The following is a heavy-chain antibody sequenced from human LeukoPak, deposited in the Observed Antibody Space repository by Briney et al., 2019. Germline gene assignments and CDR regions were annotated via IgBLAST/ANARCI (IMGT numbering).Heavy chain of an antibody. CDR2: IKQDGSEK. CDR1: GFSFRSYW. V-gene: IGHV3-7*01. Sequence: GGSLRLSCAATGFSFRSYWMNWVRQAPGKGLEWLAIIKQDGSEKHYKGSVEGRFTISRDSAKNSLHLQMNSLRAEDTAVYYCAGGSGYLITSWGQGTLVTVSS. CDR3: AGGSGYLITS. D-gene: IGHD3-9*01. J-gene: IGHJ5*02.